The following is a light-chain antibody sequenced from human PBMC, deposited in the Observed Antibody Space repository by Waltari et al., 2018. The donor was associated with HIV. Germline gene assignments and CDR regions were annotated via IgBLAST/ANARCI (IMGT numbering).Light chain of an antibody. Sequence: HSALTQPASVSGSPGQSIPISCTGSSSDIGAYNSASCYQQHPGKAPKLIIYDVSNRPSGVSGRFSGSKSGNTASLTISGLQAEDEADYFCKSKTSSSTPCVFGTGTKVAVL. CDR2: DVS. J-gene: IGLJ1*01. CDR1: SSDIGAYNS. CDR3: KSKTSSSTPCV. V-gene: IGLV2-14*03.